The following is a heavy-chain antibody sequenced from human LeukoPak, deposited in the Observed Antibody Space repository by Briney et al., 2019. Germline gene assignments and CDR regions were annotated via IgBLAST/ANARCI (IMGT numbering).Heavy chain of an antibody. D-gene: IGHD1-7*01. CDR3: ARAIYNWNYMRY. CDR2: IYTSGSN. CDR1: GGSISSGSYY. V-gene: IGHV4-61*09. J-gene: IGHJ4*02. Sequence: PSETLSLTCTVSGGSISSGSYYWSWIRQPAGKGLEWIEHIYTSGSNNYNPSLKSRVTISVDTSKNQFSLKLSSVTAADTAVYYCARAIYNWNYMRYWGQGTLVTVSS.